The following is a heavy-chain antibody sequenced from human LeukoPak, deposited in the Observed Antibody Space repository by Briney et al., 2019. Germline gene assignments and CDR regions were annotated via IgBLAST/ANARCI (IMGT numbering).Heavy chain of an antibody. V-gene: IGHV4-39*01. CDR3: AGTEYSSSWVLWFDP. Sequence: SETLSLTCTVSGGSISSSSYYWGWIRQPPGKGLEWIGSIYYSGSTYYNPSLKSRVTISVDTSKNQFSLKLSSVTAADTAVYYCAGTEYSSSWVLWFDPWGQGTLVTVSS. J-gene: IGHJ5*02. CDR1: GGSISSSSYY. D-gene: IGHD6-13*01. CDR2: IYYSGST.